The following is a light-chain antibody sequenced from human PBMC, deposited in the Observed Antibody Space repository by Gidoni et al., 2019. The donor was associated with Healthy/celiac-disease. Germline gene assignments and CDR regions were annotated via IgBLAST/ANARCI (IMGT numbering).Light chain of an antibody. CDR1: QSVSSY. V-gene: IGKV3-11*01. CDR3: QQRSNWLT. CDR2: DAS. Sequence: EIVFTQSPATLSLSPGERATLSCRASQSVSSYLAWYQQKPGQAPRLLIYDASTRATGIPARFSGSGSGTDFTLTISSLEPEDFAVYYCQQRSNWLTFGGGTKVGIK. J-gene: IGKJ4*01.